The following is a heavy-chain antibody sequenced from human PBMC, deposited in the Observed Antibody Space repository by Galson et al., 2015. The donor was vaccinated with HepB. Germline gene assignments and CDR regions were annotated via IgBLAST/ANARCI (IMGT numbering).Heavy chain of an antibody. CDR2: ISSSSSYI. D-gene: IGHD2-2*01. CDR3: ARVLRGDVVEPAGGGPKNFQYGMDV. V-gene: IGHV3-21*01. CDR1: GFTFSSYS. Sequence: SLRLSCAASGFTFSSYSMNWVRKAPGKGLEWVSSISSSSSYIYYADPVKGRFTISRDNAKNSLYLQMNSLRAEDTAVYYCARVLRGDVVEPAGGGPKNFQYGMDVWGQGTTVTVSS. J-gene: IGHJ6*02.